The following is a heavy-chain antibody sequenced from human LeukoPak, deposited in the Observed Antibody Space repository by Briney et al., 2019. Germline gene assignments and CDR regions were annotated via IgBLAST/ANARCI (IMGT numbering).Heavy chain of an antibody. CDR1: GGTFSSYA. D-gene: IGHD1-26*01. V-gene: IGHV1-69*01. Sequence: GSSVKVSCKASGGTFSSYAISWVRQAPGQGLEWMGGIIPIFGTANYARKFQGRVTITADESTSTAYMELSSLRSEDTAVYYCARSHKPYSGSYFDAFDIWGQGTMVTVSS. J-gene: IGHJ3*02. CDR3: ARSHKPYSGSYFDAFDI. CDR2: IIPIFGTA.